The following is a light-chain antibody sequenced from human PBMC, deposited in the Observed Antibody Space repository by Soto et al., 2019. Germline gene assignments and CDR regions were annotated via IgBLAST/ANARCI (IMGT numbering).Light chain of an antibody. J-gene: IGKJ1*01. CDR2: DAS. CDR3: QQYNNWPRT. Sequence: ETVMTQSPATLSVSPGDRATLSCSASQSVSYNLAWYQQKPGQAPRLLIYDASTRATCIPARFSGSASGTEFTLTIRSLQSEDFAVYYCQQYNNWPRTFGQGTKVDIK. CDR1: QSVSYN. V-gene: IGKV3D-15*01.